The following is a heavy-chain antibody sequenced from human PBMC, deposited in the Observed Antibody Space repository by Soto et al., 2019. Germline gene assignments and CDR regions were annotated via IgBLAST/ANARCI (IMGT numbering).Heavy chain of an antibody. V-gene: IGHV3-23*01. CDR2: ISDTAHRI. D-gene: IGHD2-15*01. CDR1: GFSFGSNS. Sequence: GGSLRLSCSASGFSFGSNSMAWVRQAPGKGLEWVSSISDTAHRIFHADSVKGRFTISRDNSKNTLYLQMNSLRAEDTAVYYCAKDRGRYCSGGTCYLFDSWGQGALVTVSS. J-gene: IGHJ4*02. CDR3: AKDRGRYCSGGTCYLFDS.